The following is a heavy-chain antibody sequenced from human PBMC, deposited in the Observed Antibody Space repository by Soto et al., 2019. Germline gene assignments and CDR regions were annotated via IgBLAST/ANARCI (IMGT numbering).Heavy chain of an antibody. CDR1: GYTFTGYY. CDR2: INPNSGGT. V-gene: IGHV1-2*02. J-gene: IGHJ5*02. CDR3: ARDHEQYQLLHTNWFDP. Sequence: ASVKVSCKASGYTFTGYYMHWVRQAPGQGLEWMGWINPNSGGTNYAQKFQGRVTMTRDTSISTAYMELSRLRSDDTAAYYCARDHEQYQLLHTNWFDPWGQGTLVTVSS. D-gene: IGHD2-2*01.